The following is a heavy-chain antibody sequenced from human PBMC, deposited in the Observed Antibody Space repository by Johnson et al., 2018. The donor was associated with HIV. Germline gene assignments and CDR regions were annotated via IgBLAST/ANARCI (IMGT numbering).Heavy chain of an antibody. Sequence: VQLVESGGGLVKPGGSLRLSCAASGSTFRNAWMSWVRQAPGKGLEWVGRIKSKNDGGTTDYAAPVQGRFTISRDDSKNTLYLQMTSLKTEDTAVYYCNTHKEYQQFWGSSGWYESGAFDIWGQGTMVTVSS. CDR1: GSTFRNAW. CDR3: NTHKEYQQFWGSSGWYESGAFDI. J-gene: IGHJ3*02. V-gene: IGHV3-15*01. D-gene: IGHD6-19*01. CDR2: IKSKNDGGTT.